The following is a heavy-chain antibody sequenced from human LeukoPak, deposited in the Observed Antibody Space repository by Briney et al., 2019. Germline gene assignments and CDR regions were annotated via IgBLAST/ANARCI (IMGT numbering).Heavy chain of an antibody. D-gene: IGHD6-19*01. CDR2: IYSGGNT. CDR3: ARGITVAGNLGTFDY. J-gene: IGHJ4*02. V-gene: IGHV3-66*01. CDR1: GFTFSKYA. Sequence: PGGSLRLSCAASGFTFSKYAMTWIRQAPEKGLEWVSLIYSGGNTYYADSVKGRFTISRDNSKNTLYLQMNSLRVEDTAVYYCARGITVAGNLGTFDYWGQGTLVTVSS.